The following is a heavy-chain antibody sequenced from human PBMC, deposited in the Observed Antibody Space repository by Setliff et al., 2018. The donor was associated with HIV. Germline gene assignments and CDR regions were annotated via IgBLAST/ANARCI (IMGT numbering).Heavy chain of an antibody. CDR1: GFNIEEYA. CDR2: ISWNSVKI. V-gene: IGHV3-9*01. J-gene: IGHJ4*02. Sequence: GGSLRLSCVGSGFNIEEYAMAWVRQVPGKGLEWVSSISWNSVKIDYADFVKGRFTISRDNAKNSLYLQMNSLRAEDTAVYYCANSNRIQPHLFDYWGQGTLVTVSS. D-gene: IGHD5-18*01. CDR3: ANSNRIQPHLFDY.